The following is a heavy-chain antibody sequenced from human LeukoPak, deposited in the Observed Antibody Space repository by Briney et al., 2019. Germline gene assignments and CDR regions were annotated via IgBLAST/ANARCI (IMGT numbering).Heavy chain of an antibody. D-gene: IGHD3-22*01. V-gene: IGHV1-18*01. J-gene: IGHJ4*02. Sequence: ASVKVSCKASGYTFTSYGISWVRQAPGQGLEWMGWISAYNGNTNYAQKLQGRVTMTTDTSTSTAYMDLRSLRSDDTAVYYCARARYYYDGSAYLTIDYWGQGTLVTVSS. CDR3: ARARYYYDGSAYLTIDY. CDR2: ISAYNGNT. CDR1: GYTFTSYG.